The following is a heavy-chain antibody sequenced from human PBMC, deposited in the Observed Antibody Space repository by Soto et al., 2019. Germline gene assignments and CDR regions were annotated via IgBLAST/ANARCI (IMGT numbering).Heavy chain of an antibody. Sequence: GASVKVSCKVSGYTFTDYYMHWLRQAPGQGPEWMGRINPSSGGTFYAQKFQGRVTMTSDASMTTAFLEVTSLTSDDTAVYYCARAVVPGTCCGFDMWGQGTMVTVSS. D-gene: IGHD2-21*01. CDR3: ARAVVPGTCCGFDM. J-gene: IGHJ3*02. CDR1: GYTFTDYY. V-gene: IGHV1-2*06. CDR2: INPSSGGT.